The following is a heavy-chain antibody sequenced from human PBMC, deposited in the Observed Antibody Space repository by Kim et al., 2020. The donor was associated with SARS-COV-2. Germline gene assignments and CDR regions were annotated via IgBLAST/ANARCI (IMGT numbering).Heavy chain of an antibody. V-gene: IGHV3-20*04. Sequence: GGSLRLSCVASGFDFGNFGMSWVRQVPGKGLQWVSHINWNGGATSYADSVRGRFTISRDNAKNSLFLQMNSLRTEDTAFYYCARLPHFSGARSYLLDYWGQGALITVSS. CDR1: GFDFGNFG. D-gene: IGHD3-10*01. J-gene: IGHJ4*02. CDR3: ARLPHFSGARSYLLDY. CDR2: INWNGGAT.